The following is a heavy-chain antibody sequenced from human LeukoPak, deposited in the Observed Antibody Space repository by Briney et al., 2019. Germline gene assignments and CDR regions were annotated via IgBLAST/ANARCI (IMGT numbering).Heavy chain of an antibody. CDR2: TKSKTDGGTT. D-gene: IGHD2-15*01. V-gene: IGHV3-15*01. J-gene: IGHJ6*02. CDR3: TTDQVTGCSGGSCYPYYYYYGMDV. Sequence: TGGSLRLSCAASGFTFSNAWMSWVRQAPGKGLECVGRTKSKTDGGTTDHAAPVKGRFTISRDESKNTLYLQMNSLKTEDTAVYYCTTDQVTGCSGGSCYPYYYYYGMDVWGQGTTVTVSS. CDR1: GFTFSNAW.